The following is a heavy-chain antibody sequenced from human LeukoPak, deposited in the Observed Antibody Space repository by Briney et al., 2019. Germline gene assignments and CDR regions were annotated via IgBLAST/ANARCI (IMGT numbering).Heavy chain of an antibody. CDR3: GRSFGNYYGSGTPPLYFDY. D-gene: IGHD3-10*01. J-gene: IGHJ4*02. Sequence: ASVKVPCKASGYTFTNYGISWLRQAPGQGLEWMGWISAYNGNIRYAQNLQGRVTMTADTSTSTAYMELRSLRSDDTAVYYCGRSFGNYYGSGTPPLYFDYWGQGTLVTVSS. V-gene: IGHV1-18*01. CDR1: GYTFTNYG. CDR2: ISAYNGNI.